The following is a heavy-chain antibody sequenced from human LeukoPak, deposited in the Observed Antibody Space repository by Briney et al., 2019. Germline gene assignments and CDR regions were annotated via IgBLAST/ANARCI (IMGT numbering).Heavy chain of an antibody. J-gene: IGHJ3*02. CDR1: GFTFSSYG. CDR2: IWYDGSNK. Sequence: PGRSLRLSCAASGFTFSSYGMHWVRQAPGKGLEWVAVIWYDGSNKYYADSVKGRFTISRDNSKNTLYLQMNSLRAEDTAVYYCARSLTTVTNAFDIWGQGTMVTVSS. V-gene: IGHV3-33*01. CDR3: ARSLTTVTNAFDI. D-gene: IGHD4-17*01.